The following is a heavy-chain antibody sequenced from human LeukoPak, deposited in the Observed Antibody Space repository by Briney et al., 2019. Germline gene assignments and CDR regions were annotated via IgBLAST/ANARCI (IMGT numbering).Heavy chain of an antibody. CDR3: TRRSFAVGWGVDC. CDR2: IHYSGST. Sequence: SETLSLTCTVSGDSINNGTYYWGWIRQSPGRGLEWIGAIHYSGSTYHNPSLKSRVTISKDTSKNQFSLKLISVTAADTAMYYCTRRSFAVGWGVDCWGQGTLVTVSS. CDR1: GDSINNGTYY. J-gene: IGHJ4*02. D-gene: IGHD3-10*01. V-gene: IGHV4-39*01.